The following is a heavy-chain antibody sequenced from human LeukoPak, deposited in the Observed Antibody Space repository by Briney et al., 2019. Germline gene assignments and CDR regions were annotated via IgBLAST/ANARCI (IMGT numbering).Heavy chain of an antibody. V-gene: IGHV3-30-3*01. CDR2: ISYDGSNK. CDR1: GFTFSSYA. CDR3: AREGPRRRFDI. J-gene: IGHJ3*02. Sequence: PGGSLRLSCAASGFTFSSYAMHWVRQAPGKGLEWVAVISYDGSNKYYADSVKGRFTISRDNSKNTLYLQMNSLRAEDTAVYYCAREGPRRRFDIWGQGTMVTVSS.